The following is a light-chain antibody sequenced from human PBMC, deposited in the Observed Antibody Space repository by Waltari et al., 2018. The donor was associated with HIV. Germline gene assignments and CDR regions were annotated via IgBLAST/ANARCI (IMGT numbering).Light chain of an antibody. CDR2: DVD. J-gene: IGLJ2*01. CDR3: ALFTDDSTLL. CDR1: DNAFDVYNF. V-gene: IGLV2-14*03. Sequence: SAVTQPASVSGLPGQSITISCTGHDNAFDVYNFVSWYQQHPGKLPRLILYDVDSRASGIPARFSGSRSGHTASLNISGLRAEDEADYYCALFTDDSTLLFGGGTKVTVL.